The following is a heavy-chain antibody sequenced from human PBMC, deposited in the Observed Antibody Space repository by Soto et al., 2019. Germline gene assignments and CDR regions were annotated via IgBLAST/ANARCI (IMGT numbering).Heavy chain of an antibody. CDR3: AREDSGDYFAYFDY. V-gene: IGHV3-30*04. J-gene: IGHJ4*02. Sequence: QVQLMESGGGAVQPGRSLRLSCAASGFTFNHFAMHWVRQAPGKGLDWVAVISYDGRRKSYADSVKGRFTISRDNSERTLDLQMNNLTSQDTGIYYCAREDSGDYFAYFDYWGQGSLVAVSS. D-gene: IGHD1-26*01. CDR2: ISYDGRRK. CDR1: GFTFNHFA.